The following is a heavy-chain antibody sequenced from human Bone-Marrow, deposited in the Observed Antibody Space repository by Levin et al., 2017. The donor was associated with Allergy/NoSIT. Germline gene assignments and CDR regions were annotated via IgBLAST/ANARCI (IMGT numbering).Heavy chain of an antibody. CDR1: GYTFTSYA. CDR2: INAGNGNT. J-gene: IGHJ5*02. D-gene: IGHD6-6*01. Sequence: ASVKVSCKASGYTFTSYAMHWVRQAPGQRLEWMGWINAGNGNTKYSQKFQGRVTITRDTSASTAYMELSSLRSEDTAVYYCARDHSAYSSSSAVNWFDPWGQGTLVTVSS. V-gene: IGHV1-3*01. CDR3: ARDHSAYSSSSAVNWFDP.